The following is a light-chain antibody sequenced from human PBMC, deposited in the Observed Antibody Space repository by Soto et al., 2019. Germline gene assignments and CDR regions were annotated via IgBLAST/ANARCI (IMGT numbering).Light chain of an antibody. V-gene: IGLV2-11*01. CDR2: DVT. J-gene: IGLJ1*01. CDR1: SSDVGNYNY. Sequence: QSVLTQPRSVSGSPGQSVTISCTGNSSDVGNYNYVSWYQQHPGKASKLMIFDVTKRPSGVPDRFSGSKSGNTASLTISGLQAEDEADYYCCSYAGSDTFVFGTGTKLTVL. CDR3: CSYAGSDTFV.